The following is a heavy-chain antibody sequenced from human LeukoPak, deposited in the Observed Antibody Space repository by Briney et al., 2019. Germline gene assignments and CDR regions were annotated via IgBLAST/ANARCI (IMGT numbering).Heavy chain of an antibody. CDR2: INPNSGGT. CDR1: GYTFTGYY. D-gene: IGHD3-3*01. CDR3: ARGRRELRFLEWLLTYYFDY. V-gene: IGHV1-2*06. Sequence: ASVKVSCKASGYTFTGYYMHWVRQAPGQGLEWMGRINPNSGGTNYAQKFQGRVTMTRDTSISTAYMELSRLRSDDTAVYYCARGRRELRFLEWLLTYYFDYWAREPWSPSPQ. J-gene: IGHJ4*02.